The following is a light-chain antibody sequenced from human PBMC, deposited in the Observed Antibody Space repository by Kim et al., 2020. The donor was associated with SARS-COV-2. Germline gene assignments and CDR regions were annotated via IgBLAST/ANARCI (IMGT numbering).Light chain of an antibody. J-gene: IGKJ4*01. V-gene: IGKV3-15*01. CDR1: QSVSSN. CDR2: GAS. CDR3: QQYNNWPPLT. Sequence: EIVMTQSPATLSVSPGERATLSCRASQSVSSNLAWYQQKPGQAPRLLIYGASTRATGIPARFSGSGSGTEFTLTISSLQSEDFADYYCQQYNNWPPLTFGGGTKVDIK.